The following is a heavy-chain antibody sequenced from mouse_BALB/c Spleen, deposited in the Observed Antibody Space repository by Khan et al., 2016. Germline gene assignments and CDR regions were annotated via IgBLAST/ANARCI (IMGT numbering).Heavy chain of an antibody. Sequence: EVQLQESGPSLAKPSQTLSLTCSVTGDSITSGHWNWIRKFPGNKFDFMGYISHSGDSYYNPSLKSRISITRDTSKNQYYLQLNSVTTEDTATYXCANWDYYGSAFAYWGQGTLVTVSA. D-gene: IGHD1-2*01. CDR1: GDSITSGH. J-gene: IGHJ3*01. CDR2: ISHSGDS. CDR3: ANWDYYGSAFAY. V-gene: IGHV3-8*02.